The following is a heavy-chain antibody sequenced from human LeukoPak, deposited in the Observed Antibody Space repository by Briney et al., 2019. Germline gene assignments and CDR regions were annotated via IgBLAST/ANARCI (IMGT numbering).Heavy chain of an antibody. CDR2: IIPIFGTT. CDR3: ARDMHYYDSSGYSLGDAFDI. V-gene: IGHV1-69*13. J-gene: IGHJ3*02. CDR1: GGTFSSYA. Sequence: SVRVSCKASGGTFSSYAIGWVRQAPGQGLEWMGGIIPIFGTTNHAQRLQGRVTITADESTSTAYMELSSLRSEDTAVYYCARDMHYYDSSGYSLGDAFDIWGQGTMVTVSS. D-gene: IGHD3-22*01.